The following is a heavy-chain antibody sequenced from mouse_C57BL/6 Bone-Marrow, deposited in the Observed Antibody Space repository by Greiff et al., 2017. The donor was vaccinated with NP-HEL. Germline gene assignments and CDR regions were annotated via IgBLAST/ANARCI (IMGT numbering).Heavy chain of an antibody. Sequence: QVQLQQSGTELVKPGASVKLSCKASGYTFTSYWMHWVKQRPGQGLEWIGNINPSNGGTNYNEKFKSKATLTVDKSSSTAYMQLSSLTSEDSAVYYCARGGGAQATFAYWGQGTLVTVSA. CDR1: GYTFTSYW. J-gene: IGHJ3*01. CDR2: INPSNGGT. CDR3: ARGGGAQATFAY. D-gene: IGHD3-2*02. V-gene: IGHV1-53*01.